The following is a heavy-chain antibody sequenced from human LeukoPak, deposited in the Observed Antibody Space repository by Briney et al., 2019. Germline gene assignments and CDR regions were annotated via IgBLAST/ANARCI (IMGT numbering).Heavy chain of an antibody. CDR1: GYTFTSYG. CDR2: ISAYNGNT. CDR3: ARVYSYARFDY. Sequence: GASVKVSCKASGYTFTSYGISWVRQAPGQGLEWMGWISAYNGNTNYAQKLQGRVTMTTDTSTSTACMELRSLRSDDTAVYYCARVYSYARFDYWGQGTLVTVSS. D-gene: IGHD5-18*01. J-gene: IGHJ4*02. V-gene: IGHV1-18*01.